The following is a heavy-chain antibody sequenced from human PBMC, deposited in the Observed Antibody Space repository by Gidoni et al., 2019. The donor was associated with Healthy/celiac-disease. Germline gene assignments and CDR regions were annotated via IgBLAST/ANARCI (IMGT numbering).Heavy chain of an antibody. CDR2: ISYDGSNK. CDR3: AREFLWRIAAAGLDY. D-gene: IGHD6-13*01. J-gene: IGHJ4*02. Sequence: QVQLVESGGGVVQPGRSLRLSCAASGFTLSSYAMHWVRQAPGKGLEWVSVISYDGSNKYYADSVKGRFTISRDNSKNTLYLQMNSLRAEDTAVYYWAREFLWRIAAAGLDYWGQGTLVTVSS. CDR1: GFTLSSYA. V-gene: IGHV3-30-3*01.